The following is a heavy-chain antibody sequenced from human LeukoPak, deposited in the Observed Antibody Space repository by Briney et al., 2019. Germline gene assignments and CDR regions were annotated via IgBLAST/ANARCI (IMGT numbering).Heavy chain of an antibody. J-gene: IGHJ5*02. Sequence: GASVKVSCKASGGTFSSYAISWVRQAPGQGLEWMGGIIPIFGTANYAQKFQGRVTMTTDTSTSTAYMELRSLRSDDTAVYYCARDAGVTTAAYWFDPWGQGTLVTVSS. V-gene: IGHV1-69*05. CDR3: ARDAGVTTAAYWFDP. CDR1: GGTFSSYA. D-gene: IGHD4-17*01. CDR2: IIPIFGTA.